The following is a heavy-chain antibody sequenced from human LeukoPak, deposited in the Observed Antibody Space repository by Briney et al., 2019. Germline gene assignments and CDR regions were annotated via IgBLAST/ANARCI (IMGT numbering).Heavy chain of an antibody. CDR2: ISRSAVT. D-gene: IGHD3-9*01. CDR3: VRHLSRYFDDY. CDR1: GGSFSGYH. J-gene: IGHJ4*02. Sequence: SETLSLTCTVSGGSFSGYHLCWIRQPPGEGLEWIGEISRSAVTTYNPSLKSRVTISLDTSKNQFSLRLNSVTAADTAVYYCVRHLSRYFDDYWGQGTLVTVSS. V-gene: IGHV4-34*01.